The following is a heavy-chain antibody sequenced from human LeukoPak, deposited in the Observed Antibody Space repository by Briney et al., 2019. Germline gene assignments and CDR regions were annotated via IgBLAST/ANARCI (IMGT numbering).Heavy chain of an antibody. J-gene: IGHJ4*02. CDR1: GYTFTGYY. V-gene: IGHV1-2*02. CDR3: ARGGRSTMIVVDNIDY. CDR2: INPNSGGT. D-gene: IGHD3-22*01. Sequence: ASVKVSCKASGYTFTGYYMHWVRQAPGQGLEWMGWINPNSGGTNYAQKFQGRVTMTRDTSISTAYMELSRLRSDDTAVYYCARGGRSTMIVVDNIDYWGQGTLVTVSS.